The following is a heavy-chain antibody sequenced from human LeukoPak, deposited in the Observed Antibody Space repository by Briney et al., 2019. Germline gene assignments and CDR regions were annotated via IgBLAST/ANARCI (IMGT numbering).Heavy chain of an antibody. Sequence: PGGSLRLSCAASGFTFNTYGMSWVRQAPGKGLEWVGRIKSKTDGGTTDFAAPVKGRFTISRDDSKNTLFLQMNSLKTEDTAVYYCTTDTYSSSWNFDYWGQGTLVTVSS. J-gene: IGHJ4*02. V-gene: IGHV3-15*01. CDR2: IKSKTDGGTT. D-gene: IGHD6-13*01. CDR3: TTDTYSSSWNFDY. CDR1: GFTFNTYG.